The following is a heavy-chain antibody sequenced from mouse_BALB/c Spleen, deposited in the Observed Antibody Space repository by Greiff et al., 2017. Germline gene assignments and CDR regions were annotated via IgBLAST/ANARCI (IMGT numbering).Heavy chain of an antibody. Sequence: VQLQQSGPGLVKPSQSLSLTCSVTGYSITSGYYWNWIRQFPGNKLEWMGYISYDGSNNYNPSLKNRISITRDTSKNQFFLKLNSVTTEDTATYYCARDGGYYAMDYWGQGTSVTVSS. J-gene: IGHJ4*01. CDR2: ISYDGSN. CDR1: GYSITSGYY. CDR3: ARDGGYYAMDY. V-gene: IGHV3-6*02.